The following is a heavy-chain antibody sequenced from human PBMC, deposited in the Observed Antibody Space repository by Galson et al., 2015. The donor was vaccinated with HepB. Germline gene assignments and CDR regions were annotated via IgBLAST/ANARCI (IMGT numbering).Heavy chain of an antibody. CDR1: GFTFSSYW. J-gene: IGHJ4*02. D-gene: IGHD3-3*01. CDR3: ARDYDFWSGHPPFDY. Sequence: SLRLSCAASGFTFSSYWMSWVRQAPGKGLEWVANIKQDGSEKYYVDSVKGRFTISRDNAKNSLYLQMNSLRAEDTAVYYCARDYDFWSGHPPFDYWGQGTLVTVSS. CDR2: IKQDGSEK. V-gene: IGHV3-7*03.